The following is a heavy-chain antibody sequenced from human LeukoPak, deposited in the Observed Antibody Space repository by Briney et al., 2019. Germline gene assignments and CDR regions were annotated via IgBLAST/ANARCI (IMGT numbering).Heavy chain of an antibody. CDR1: GGSFSGYY. Sequence: SETLSLTCAVYGGSFSGYYWSWIRQPPGKGLEWIGYIYYSGSTNYNPSLTSRVTISLDTSKNQFSLKLSSVTAADTAVYYCARRRGNFWSDYYAFDYWGLGTLVTISS. D-gene: IGHD3-3*01. CDR2: IYYSGST. CDR3: ARRRGNFWSDYYAFDY. J-gene: IGHJ4*02. V-gene: IGHV4-59*08.